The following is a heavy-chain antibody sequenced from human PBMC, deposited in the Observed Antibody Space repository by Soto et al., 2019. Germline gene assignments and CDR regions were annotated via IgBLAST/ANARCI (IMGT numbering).Heavy chain of an antibody. CDR2: IIPIFGTA. CDR1: GGTFSIYA. J-gene: IGHJ6*02. Sequence: SVKVSCKASGGTFSIYAIIWVRQAPGQGLEWMGGIIPIFGTANYAQKFQGRVTITADESTSTAYMELSSLRSEDTAVYYCARDHGCSSTSCYDSMDYYYGMDVWGQGTTVTVSS. V-gene: IGHV1-69*13. D-gene: IGHD2-2*01. CDR3: ARDHGCSSTSCYDSMDYYYGMDV.